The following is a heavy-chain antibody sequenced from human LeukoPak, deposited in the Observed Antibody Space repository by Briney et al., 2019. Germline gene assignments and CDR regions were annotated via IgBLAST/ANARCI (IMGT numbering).Heavy chain of an antibody. Sequence: PGGSLRLSCAASRFTFSSYAMSWVRQAPGKGLEWVSAISGSGGSTYYADSVKGRFTISRDNSKNTLYLQMNSLRAEDTAVYYCAKDLLMTAGTTYGAFDIWGQGTMVTVSS. J-gene: IGHJ3*02. V-gene: IGHV3-23*01. CDR2: ISGSGGST. CDR1: RFTFSSYA. D-gene: IGHD6-13*01. CDR3: AKDLLMTAGTTYGAFDI.